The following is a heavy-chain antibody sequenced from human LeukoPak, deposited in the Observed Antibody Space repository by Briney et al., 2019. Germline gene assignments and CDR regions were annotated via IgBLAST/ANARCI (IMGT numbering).Heavy chain of an antibody. CDR2: ISYDGSNK. Sequence: HAGGSLRLSCAASGFTFSSYAMHWVRQAPGKGLEWVAVISYDGSNKYYADSVKGRFTISRDNSKNTLYPQMNSLRAEDTAVYYCARGYDFWSGYHADYWGQGTLVTVSS. CDR1: GFTFSSYA. V-gene: IGHV3-30-3*01. D-gene: IGHD3-3*01. CDR3: ARGYDFWSGYHADY. J-gene: IGHJ4*02.